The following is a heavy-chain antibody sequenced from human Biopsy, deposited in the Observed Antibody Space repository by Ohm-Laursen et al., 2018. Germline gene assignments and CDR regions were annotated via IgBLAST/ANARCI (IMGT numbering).Heavy chain of an antibody. J-gene: IGHJ6*02. D-gene: IGHD2/OR15-2a*01. Sequence: SDTLSLTCTVSGGSINSHHWSWIRQPAGKGLEWIGRVYISGGTTYNPPLKSRVTMSLDTSKNQFSLRLRSVTAADTAVYYCARATNSTGWPYYYFYGMDVWGQGTTVTVSS. CDR3: ARATNSTGWPYYYFYGMDV. CDR2: VYISGGT. CDR1: GGSINSHH. V-gene: IGHV4-4*07.